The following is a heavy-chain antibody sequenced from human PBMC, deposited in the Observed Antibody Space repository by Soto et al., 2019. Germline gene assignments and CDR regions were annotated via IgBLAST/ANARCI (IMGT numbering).Heavy chain of an antibody. CDR2: ISSSGRTI. J-gene: IGHJ5*02. D-gene: IGHD3-22*01. CDR3: ARDYYDSSGYKNWFDP. CDR1: GFAFSSYS. Sequence: AGGSLRLSCAASGFAFSSYSMNWVRQAPGKGLEWVSYISSSGRTIYYADSVKGRFTASRDNAKNSLYPQMNSLRDEDTAVYYCARDYYDSSGYKNWFDPWGQGTLVTVSS. V-gene: IGHV3-48*02.